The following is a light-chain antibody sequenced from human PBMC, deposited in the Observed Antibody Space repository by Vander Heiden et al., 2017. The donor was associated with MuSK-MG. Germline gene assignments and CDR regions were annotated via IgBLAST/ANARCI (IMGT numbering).Light chain of an antibody. CDR1: QSVSSNY. CDR3: QHYGNSPLT. V-gene: IGKV3-20*01. J-gene: IGKJ4*01. Sequence: EIVLTQPPATLSLSPGERATLSCRASQSVSSNYLAWYQQKPGQPPRLLIYDASSRATGIPDRFSGSGSGTDFTLTISRLEPEDFAVYFCQHYGNSPLTFGGGTKVEIK. CDR2: DAS.